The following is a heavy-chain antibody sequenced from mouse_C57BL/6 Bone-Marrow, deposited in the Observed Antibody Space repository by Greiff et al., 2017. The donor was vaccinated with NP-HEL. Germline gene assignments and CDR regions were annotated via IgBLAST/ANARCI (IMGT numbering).Heavy chain of an antibody. CDR2: IWRGGST. CDR1: GFSLTSYG. CDR3: AKKGTYYYGSSYAMDY. D-gene: IGHD1-1*01. V-gene: IGHV2-5*01. Sequence: QVQLKESGPGLVQPSQSLSITCTVSGFSLTSYGVHWVRQSPGKGLEWLGVIWRGGSTDYNAAFMSRLSITKDNSKSQVFFKMNSLQADDTAIYYCAKKGTYYYGSSYAMDYWGQGTSVTVSS. J-gene: IGHJ4*01.